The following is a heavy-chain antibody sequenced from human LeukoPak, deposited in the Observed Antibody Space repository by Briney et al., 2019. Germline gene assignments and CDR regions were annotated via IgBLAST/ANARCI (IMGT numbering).Heavy chain of an antibody. CDR3: ARDVNGGNSAGYYYYYYGMDV. D-gene: IGHD2-21*02. J-gene: IGHJ6*02. V-gene: IGHV4-61*01. CDR1: GGSIRSNSYY. CDR2: IYYSGST. Sequence: SETLSLTCTVSGGSIRSNSYYWSWIRQPPGKGLEWIGYIYYSGSTNYNPSLKSRVTISVDTSKNQFSLKLSSVTAADTAEYYCARDVNGGNSAGYYYYYYGMDVWGQGTTVTVSS.